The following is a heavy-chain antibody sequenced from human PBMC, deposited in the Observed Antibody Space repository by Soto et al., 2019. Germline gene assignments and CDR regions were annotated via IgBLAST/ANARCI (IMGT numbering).Heavy chain of an antibody. D-gene: IGHD6-19*01. CDR1: GGSISSYY. V-gene: IGHV4-59*01. CDR3: AREGSGWYVAILVN. Sequence: PSETLSLTCTVSGGSISSYYWGWIRQPPGKGLEWIGYIYYSGSTNYNPSLKSRVTISVDTSKNQFSLKLSSVTAADTAVYYCAREGSGWYVAILVNCGQGTLVTVSS. J-gene: IGHJ4*02. CDR2: IYYSGST.